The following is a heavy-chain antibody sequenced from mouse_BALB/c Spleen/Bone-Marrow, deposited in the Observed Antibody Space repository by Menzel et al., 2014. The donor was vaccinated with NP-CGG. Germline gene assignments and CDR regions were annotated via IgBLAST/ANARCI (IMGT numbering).Heavy chain of an antibody. V-gene: IGHV1-87*01. J-gene: IGHJ1*01. D-gene: IGHD2-3*01. CDR1: GYTFTSYW. Sequence: VKLQESGAELARPGASVKLSCKASGYTFTSYWMQWVNQRPGQGLEWIGAIYPGDGDTRYTQKFKGKATLTADKSSSTAYMQLSSLASEDSAVYYCAREDDGYYDWYFDVWGAGTTVTVSS. CDR2: IYPGDGDT. CDR3: AREDDGYYDWYFDV.